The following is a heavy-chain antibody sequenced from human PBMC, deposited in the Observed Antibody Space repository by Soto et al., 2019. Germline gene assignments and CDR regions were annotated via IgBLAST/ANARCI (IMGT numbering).Heavy chain of an antibody. V-gene: IGHV3-30*18. CDR3: AKGTEITPYLGEFDY. CDR1: GFTFSSYG. J-gene: IGHJ4*02. Sequence: QVQLVESGGGVVQPGRSLRLSCAASGFTFSSYGMHWVRQAPGKGLEWVAVISYDGSNKYYADSVKGRFTISRDNSKNTLYLQMNSLSAEDTAVYYCAKGTEITPYLGEFDYWGQGTLVTVSS. D-gene: IGHD3-16*01. CDR2: ISYDGSNK.